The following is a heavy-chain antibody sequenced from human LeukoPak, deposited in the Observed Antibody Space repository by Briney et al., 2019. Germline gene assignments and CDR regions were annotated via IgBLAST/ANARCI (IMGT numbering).Heavy chain of an antibody. J-gene: IGHJ4*02. CDR2: IGNDGNAQ. Sequence: GGSLRLSCSASGFTFSGYSIHWVRQAPGRGLEWVAVIGNDGNAQYYSDSVRGRFTISRDNSKNTLHLQMNNLRTGDTAVYYCAREFGHGRWYFDYWGQGTLVTVSS. CDR1: GFTFSGYS. D-gene: IGHD4-23*01. CDR3: AREFGHGRWYFDY. V-gene: IGHV3-33*08.